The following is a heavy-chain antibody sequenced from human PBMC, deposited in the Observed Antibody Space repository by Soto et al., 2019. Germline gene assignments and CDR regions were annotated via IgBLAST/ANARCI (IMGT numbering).Heavy chain of an antibody. V-gene: IGHV3-33*01. CDR1: GFTFSSYG. J-gene: IGHJ4*02. Sequence: GGSLRLACAASGFTFSSYGMHWVRQAPGKGLEWVAVIWYDGSNKYYADSVRGRFTISRDNSKNTLYLQMNSLRAEDTAVYYCAREGSVLLWFGESGEFDYWGQGTLVTVSS. D-gene: IGHD3-10*01. CDR3: AREGSVLLWFGESGEFDY. CDR2: IWYDGSNK.